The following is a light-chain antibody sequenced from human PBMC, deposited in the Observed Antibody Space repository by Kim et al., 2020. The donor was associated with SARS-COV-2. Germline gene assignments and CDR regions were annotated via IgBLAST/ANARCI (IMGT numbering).Light chain of an antibody. CDR3: QVWDRSTNRV. J-gene: IGLJ3*02. CDR2: YDT. CDR1: SIGSKS. Sequence: VAPGKTAMITCGGDSIGSKSVHWYQQKPGQAPVVVIYYDTGRPSGVPERFSGSNSGDTATLTISRVEAGDEADYYCQVWDRSTNRVFGGGTQLTVL. V-gene: IGLV3-21*04.